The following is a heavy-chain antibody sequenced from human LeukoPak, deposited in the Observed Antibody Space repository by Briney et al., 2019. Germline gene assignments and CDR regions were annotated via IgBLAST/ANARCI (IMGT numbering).Heavy chain of an antibody. CDR2: IYYSGST. D-gene: IGHD5-18*01. Sequence: PSETLSLTCTVSGGSISSYYWSWIRQPPGKGLEWIGYIYYSGSTNYNPSLRSRVTISVDTSKNQFSLKLSSVTAADTAVYYCASQQLWLYPFDYWGQGTLVTVSS. CDR3: ASQQLWLYPFDY. J-gene: IGHJ4*02. V-gene: IGHV4-59*01. CDR1: GGSISSYY.